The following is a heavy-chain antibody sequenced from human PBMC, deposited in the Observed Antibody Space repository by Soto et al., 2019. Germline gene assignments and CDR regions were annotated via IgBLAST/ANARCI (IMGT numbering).Heavy chain of an antibody. J-gene: IGHJ4*02. V-gene: IGHV1-69*13. CDR3: ARDTPPPYYDFWSGFDY. CDR2: IIPIFGTA. CDR1: GGTFSSYA. Sequence: SVKVSCKASGGTFSSYAISWVRQAPGQGLEWMGGIIPIFGTANYAQKFQGRVTITADESTSTAYMELSSLRSEDTAVYYCARDTPPPYYDFWSGFDYWGQGTLVTVSS. D-gene: IGHD3-3*01.